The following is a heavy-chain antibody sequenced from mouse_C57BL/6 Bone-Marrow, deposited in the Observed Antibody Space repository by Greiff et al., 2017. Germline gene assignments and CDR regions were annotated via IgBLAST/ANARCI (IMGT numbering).Heavy chain of an antibody. CDR1: GYTFTNYW. CDR2: IDPSDSET. V-gene: IGHV1-52*01. CDR3: ASAFSY. Sequence: VQLQQPGAELVRPGSSVKLSCKASGYTFTNYWMHWVKQRPKQGLEWIGNIDPSDSETHYNQKFKDKATLTVDKSTSTAYMQLSSLTSEDYSFYYCASAFSYWGQGTLVTVSA. J-gene: IGHJ3*01.